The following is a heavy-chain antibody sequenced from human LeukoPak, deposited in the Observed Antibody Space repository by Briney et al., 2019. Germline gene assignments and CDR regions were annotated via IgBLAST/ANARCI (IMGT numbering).Heavy chain of an antibody. Sequence: GASVKVSCEASGYTFTGYYMHWLRQAPGLGLEWMARINPNTGATKFSQKFQGRVTLTRDTSINTAYMDLSRLTADDTAVYFCARDRASLNYDAFDIWGPGTMLSVSS. CDR3: ARDRASLNYDAFDI. J-gene: IGHJ3*02. CDR2: INPNTGAT. D-gene: IGHD5-24*01. CDR1: GYTFTGYY. V-gene: IGHV1-2*06.